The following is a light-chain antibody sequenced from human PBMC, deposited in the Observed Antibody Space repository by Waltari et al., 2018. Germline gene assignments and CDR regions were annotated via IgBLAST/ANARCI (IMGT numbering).Light chain of an antibody. CDR1: SSDVGGSNY. CDR2: EVS. J-gene: IGLJ3*02. CDR3: SSYTSSSRV. V-gene: IGLV2-14*01. Sequence: QSALTQPASVSGSPGQSITISCTGTSSDVGGSNYVSWYQHHTGKAAKLMIYEVSYRPSGVSNRFSGSKSGNTASLTISGLQAEDEADYYCSSYTSSSRVFGGGTKLTVL.